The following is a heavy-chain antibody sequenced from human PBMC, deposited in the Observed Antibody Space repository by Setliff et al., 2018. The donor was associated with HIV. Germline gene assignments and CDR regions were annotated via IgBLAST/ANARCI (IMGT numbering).Heavy chain of an antibody. V-gene: IGHV1-69*10. D-gene: IGHD1-26*01. CDR3: ARVGTGATEYFDY. CDR1: GGTFISYA. J-gene: IGHJ4*02. Sequence: ASVKVSCKASGGTFISYAFTWVRQAPGQGLEWMGGFTPILGIPTYAQKFQGRVTITADTSTSTAYMELSSLRSEDTAVYYCARVGTGATEYFDYWGQGTLVTVSS. CDR2: FTPILGIP.